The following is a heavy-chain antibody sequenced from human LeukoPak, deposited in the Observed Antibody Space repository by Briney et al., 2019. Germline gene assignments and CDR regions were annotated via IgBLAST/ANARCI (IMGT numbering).Heavy chain of an antibody. J-gene: IGHJ4*02. V-gene: IGHV4-39*07. CDR2: IYYSGST. D-gene: IGHD3-9*01. CDR3: ARELKGYFDWLPPPVPEYYFDY. Sequence: PSETLSLTCTVSGGSISSSSYYWGWIRQPPGKGLEWIGSIYYSGSTYYNPSLKSRVTISVDTSKNQFSLKLSSVTAADTAVYYCARELKGYFDWLPPPVPEYYFDYWGQGTLVTVSS. CDR1: GGSISSSSYY.